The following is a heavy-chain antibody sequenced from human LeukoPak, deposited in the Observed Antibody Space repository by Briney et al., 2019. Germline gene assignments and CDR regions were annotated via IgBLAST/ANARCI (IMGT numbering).Heavy chain of an antibody. J-gene: IGHJ4*02. V-gene: IGHV4-39*01. CDR2: IYYSGST. Sequence: SETLSLTCTVSGGSISSTSSYWGWIRQTPGKGLEWMGTIYYSGSTYYNPSLKSRVTISVDTSKNQFSLKLSSVTAADTAVYYCARPGAGGTGLYYFDYWGQGTLVTVSS. CDR3: ARPGAGGTGLYYFDY. CDR1: GGSISSTSSY. D-gene: IGHD6-13*01.